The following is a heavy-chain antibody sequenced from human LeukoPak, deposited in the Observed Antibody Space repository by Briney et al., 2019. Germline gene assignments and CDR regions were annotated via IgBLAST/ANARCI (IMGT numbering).Heavy chain of an antibody. V-gene: IGHV1-24*01. J-gene: IGHJ5*02. CDR1: GYTLTELS. D-gene: IGHD3-10*01. Sequence: ASVKVSCKVSGYTLTELSMHWVRQAPGKGLEWMGGFEPEDGETIYAQKFQGRVTMTEGTSTDTAYMELSSLRSDDTAVYYCARGWFGFDPWGQGTLVTVSS. CDR2: FEPEDGET. CDR3: ARGWFGFDP.